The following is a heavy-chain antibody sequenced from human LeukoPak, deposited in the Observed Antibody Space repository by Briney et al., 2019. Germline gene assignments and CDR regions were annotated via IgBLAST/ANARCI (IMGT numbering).Heavy chain of an antibody. CDR3: ARAQDHCSGSTCYGYFQY. CDR2: TYSGGST. D-gene: IGHD2-15*01. J-gene: IGHJ1*01. V-gene: IGHV3-53*01. Sequence: PGASLRLSCAASGFTVSSNHMSWGRQAPGKGLEWGSATYSGGSTYYADSVKGRFTISSDNSKNTLYLQMNSLKAEDTAIYYCARAQDHCSGSTCYGYFQYWGQGTLVTVSS. CDR1: GFTVSSNH.